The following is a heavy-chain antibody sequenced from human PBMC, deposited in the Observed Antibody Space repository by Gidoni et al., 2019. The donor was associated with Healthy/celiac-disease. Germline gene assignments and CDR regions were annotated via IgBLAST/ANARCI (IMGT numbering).Heavy chain of an antibody. J-gene: IGHJ4*02. CDR2: ISGSGGST. D-gene: IGHD3-9*01. V-gene: IGHV3-23*01. CDR1: GSTFSSSA. Sequence: EVQLLESGGGLVQPGGSLRLSFAASGSTFSSSAMSWVRQAPGKGLGWVSAISGSGGSTYYADSVKGRFTISRDNSKNTLYLQMNSLRAEDTAVYYCAKGDILTGFDYWGQGTLVTVSS. CDR3: AKGDILTGFDY.